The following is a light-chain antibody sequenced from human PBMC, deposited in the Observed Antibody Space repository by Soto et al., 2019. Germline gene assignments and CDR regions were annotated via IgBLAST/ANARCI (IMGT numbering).Light chain of an antibody. CDR1: QNVISN. Sequence: EIVMAQSPATLSVSPGERATLSCRASQNVISNLAWYQQIPGQAPRLLIYGASTRVTGIPVRFSGSGSGTEFTLTISSLQSEDFAVYYCQQYNNWPRTFGQGTKVDI. CDR2: GAS. V-gene: IGKV3-15*01. CDR3: QQYNNWPRT. J-gene: IGKJ1*01.